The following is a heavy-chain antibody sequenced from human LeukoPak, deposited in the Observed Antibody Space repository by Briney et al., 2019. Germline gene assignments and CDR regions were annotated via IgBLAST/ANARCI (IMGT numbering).Heavy chain of an antibody. D-gene: IGHD6-13*01. J-gene: IGHJ4*02. Sequence: QPGGSLRLSCAVSGVPFSIYWMHWVRDAPGKGLVWVSRINSDGSSTSYADLVKGRFTISRDNAKNTLYLQMNSLRAEDTAVYCCARGGSRPIDYWGQGTLVTVSS. CDR2: INSDGSST. CDR1: GVPFSIYW. V-gene: IGHV3-74*01. CDR3: ARGGSRPIDY.